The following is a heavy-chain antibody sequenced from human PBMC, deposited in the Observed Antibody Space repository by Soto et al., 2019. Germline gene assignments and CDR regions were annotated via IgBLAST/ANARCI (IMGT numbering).Heavy chain of an antibody. CDR1: GGSISGTNW. V-gene: IGHV4-4*02. J-gene: IGHJ4*02. CDR3: ASSVTMSGTRGFDY. CDR2: IYHSGYTRP. Sequence: QVQLQESGPGLVKPSGTLSLNCAVSGGSISGTNWWSWVRQPPGEGLEWIGEIYHSGYTRPNYNPVLNIRVTISLDDSENLLSLVLTSVTDADTAVYFCASSVTMSGTRGFDYWGQGILVTASS. D-gene: IGHD6-13*01.